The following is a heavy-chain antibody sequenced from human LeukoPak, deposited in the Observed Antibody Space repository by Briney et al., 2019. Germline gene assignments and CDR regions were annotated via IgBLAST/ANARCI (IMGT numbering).Heavy chain of an antibody. Sequence: SETLSLTCTVSGGSISSSSYYWAWIRQPPGKGLEWIGSISYSGSTSYNPSLKSRVAISADTSKNEFSLKLNSLTAADTAVYYCARGGSGSYYSVYYAVDVWGQGTTVTVS. D-gene: IGHD1-26*01. CDR3: ARGGSGSYYSVYYAVDV. J-gene: IGHJ6*02. CDR2: ISYSGST. CDR1: GGSISSSSYY. V-gene: IGHV4-39*07.